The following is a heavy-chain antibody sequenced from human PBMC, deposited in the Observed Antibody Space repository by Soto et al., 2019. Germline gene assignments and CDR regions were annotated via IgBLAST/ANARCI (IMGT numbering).Heavy chain of an antibody. CDR2: IYWDDDK. Sequence: QITLKESGPTLVKPTQTLTLTCTFSGFSLSTSGVGVGWIRQPPGKALEWLALIYWDDDKRYSTSLKSRHTIIKDSSKNHVVLTMTNLDPVDTATYYCAHKPYYYDINGYSHVDYLWQATLVTVS. D-gene: IGHD3-22*01. CDR1: GFSLSTSGVG. V-gene: IGHV2-5*02. J-gene: IGHJ4*02. CDR3: AHKPYYYDINGYSHVDY.